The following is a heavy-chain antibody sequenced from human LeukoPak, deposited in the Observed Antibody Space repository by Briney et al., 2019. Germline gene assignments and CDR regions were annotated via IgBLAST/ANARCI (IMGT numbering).Heavy chain of an antibody. D-gene: IGHD3-10*01. CDR3: ARNMVRGVTNWFDP. CDR2: IYYSGST. J-gene: IGHJ5*02. CDR1: GGSISSNSYY. V-gene: IGHV4-39*07. Sequence: TSETLSLTCTVSGGSISSNSYYWGWIRQPPGKGLEWIGSIYYSGSTYYNPSLKSRVTISVDTSKNQFSLKLNSVTAADTAVYYCARNMVRGVTNWFDPWGQGTLVTVSS.